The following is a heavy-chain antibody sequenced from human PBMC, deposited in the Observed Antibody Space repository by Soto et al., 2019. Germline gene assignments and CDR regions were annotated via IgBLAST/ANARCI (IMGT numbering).Heavy chain of an antibody. D-gene: IGHD6-19*01. Sequence: QVQLQESGPGLVKPSGTLSLTCAVSGGSISSSNWWSWVRQPPGKGLEWIGEIYHSGSTNYNPSLKGRVTISEDKAKNPFPLKVGPGTGGDTAGDYWARGNIAVGGTGGGGIDYWGQGTLVTVSS. CDR1: GGSISSSNW. V-gene: IGHV4-4*02. CDR3: ARGNIAVGGTGGGGIDY. CDR2: IYHSGST. J-gene: IGHJ4*02.